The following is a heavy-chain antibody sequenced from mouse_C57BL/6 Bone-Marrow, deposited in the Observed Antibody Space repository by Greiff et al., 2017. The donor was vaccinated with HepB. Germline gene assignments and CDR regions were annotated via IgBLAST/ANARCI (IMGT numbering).Heavy chain of an antibody. Sequence: VKLQQPGAELVMPGASVKLSCKASGYTFTSYWMHWVKQRPGQGLEWIGEIDPSDSYTNYNQKFKGKSTLTVDKSSSTAYMQLSSLTSEDSAVYYCATQQAWFAYWGQGTLVTVSA. V-gene: IGHV1-69*01. CDR2: IDPSDSYT. J-gene: IGHJ3*01. CDR1: GYTFTSYW. CDR3: ATQQAWFAY.